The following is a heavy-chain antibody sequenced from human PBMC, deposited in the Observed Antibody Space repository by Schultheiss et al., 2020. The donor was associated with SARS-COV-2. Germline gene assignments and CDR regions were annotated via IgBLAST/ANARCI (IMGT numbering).Heavy chain of an antibody. CDR1: GGSISSYY. D-gene: IGHD2-2*02. CDR2: INHSGST. Sequence: SETLSLTCTVSGGSISSYYWSWIRQHPGKGLEWIGEINHSGSTNYNPSLKSRVTISVDTSKNQFSLKLSSVTAADTAVYYCAREVPAAIIYYGMDVWGQGTTVTVSS. V-gene: IGHV4-34*01. J-gene: IGHJ6*02. CDR3: AREVPAAIIYYGMDV.